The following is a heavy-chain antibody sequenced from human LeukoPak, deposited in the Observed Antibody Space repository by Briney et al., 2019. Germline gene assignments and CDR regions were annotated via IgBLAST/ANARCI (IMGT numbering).Heavy chain of an antibody. CDR1: GYSISSGYY. Sequence: SETLSLTCTVSGYSISSGYYWSWIRQPPGKGLEWIGEINHSGSTNYNPSLKSRVTISVDTSKNQFSLKLSSVTAADTAVYYCARGRGYCSSTSCPGTFFFDYWGQGTLVTVSS. CDR3: ARGRGYCSSTSCPGTFFFDY. CDR2: INHSGST. J-gene: IGHJ4*02. V-gene: IGHV4-38-2*02. D-gene: IGHD2-2*01.